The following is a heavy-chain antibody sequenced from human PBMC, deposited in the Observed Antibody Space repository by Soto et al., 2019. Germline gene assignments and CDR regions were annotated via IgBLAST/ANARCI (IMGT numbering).Heavy chain of an antibody. Sequence: QVQLQQSGPGLVKPSGTLSLTCAVSGGSVNSPNWWNWVRQTPGKGLEWIGEMQHSGSSNYNASLKSRLTLSVNKSKNELSLNLNSVTAADTAVYYCGRANTSGDTIDSWGQGTLVTVSS. CDR1: GGSVNSPNW. CDR2: MQHSGSS. CDR3: GRANTSGDTIDS. J-gene: IGHJ4*02. D-gene: IGHD6-19*01. V-gene: IGHV4-4*02.